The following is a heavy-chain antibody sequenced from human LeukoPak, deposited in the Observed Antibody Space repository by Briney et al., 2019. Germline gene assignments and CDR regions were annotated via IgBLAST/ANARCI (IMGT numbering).Heavy chain of an antibody. V-gene: IGHV4-4*07. CDR2: IYTSGST. Sequence: SETLSLTCTVSGGSISSYYWSWIRQPAGKGLEWIGRIYTSGSTNYNPSLKSRVTISVDTSKNQFSLKLSSVTAADTAVYYCARDRGVYYDSSGYYPIWGQGTLVTVSS. CDR3: ARDRGVYYDSSGYYPI. J-gene: IGHJ4*02. CDR1: GGSISSYY. D-gene: IGHD3-22*01.